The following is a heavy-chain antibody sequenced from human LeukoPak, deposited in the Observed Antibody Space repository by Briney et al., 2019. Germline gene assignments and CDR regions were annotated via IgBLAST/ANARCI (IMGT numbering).Heavy chain of an antibody. Sequence: GGSLRLSCAVSGLTFSEAWLSWVRQAAGKGLEWVGRIKSKTDGETREYGTPVKGRFIISRDDSKNTLFLQMNSLKDDDTAMYFCPTDDVRWSHWGQATLVTVST. D-gene: IGHD4-23*01. J-gene: IGHJ4*02. CDR2: IKSKTDGETR. CDR1: GLTFSEAW. V-gene: IGHV3-15*01. CDR3: PTDDVRWSH.